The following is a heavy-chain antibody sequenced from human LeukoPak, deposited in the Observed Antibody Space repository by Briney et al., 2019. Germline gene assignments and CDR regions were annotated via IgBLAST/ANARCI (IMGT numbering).Heavy chain of an antibody. CDR3: ARSFGDNRPPDY. CDR1: GYSFSNYW. D-gene: IGHD4-17*01. V-gene: IGHV5-51*03. Sequence: PGESLEISCKGSGYSFSNYWIGWVRQVPGKGLEWMGMIYPADSDTRYSPSFQGQVTISADKSIRTAYLQWSSLKASDIAMYYCARSFGDNRPPDYWGQGTLVTVSS. J-gene: IGHJ4*02. CDR2: IYPADSDT.